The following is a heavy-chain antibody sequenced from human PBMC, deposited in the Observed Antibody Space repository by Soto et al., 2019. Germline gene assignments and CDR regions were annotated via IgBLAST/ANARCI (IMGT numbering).Heavy chain of an antibody. V-gene: IGHV3-30-3*01. D-gene: IGHD3-9*01. CDR1: GFTFSSYA. CDR3: ARDGERGPDYDILTGQKFDY. Sequence: PGGSLRLSCAASGFTFSSYAMHCVRQAPGKGLEWVAVISYDGSNKYYADSVKGRFTISRDNSKNTLYLHMNSLRAEDTAVYYCARDGERGPDYDILTGQKFDYWGQGTLVTVSS. CDR2: ISYDGSNK. J-gene: IGHJ4*02.